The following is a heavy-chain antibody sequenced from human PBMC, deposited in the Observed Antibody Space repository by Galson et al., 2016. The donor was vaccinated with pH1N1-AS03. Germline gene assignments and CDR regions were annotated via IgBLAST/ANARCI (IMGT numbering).Heavy chain of an antibody. CDR2: INPNSGVT. CDR3: AREQLDNWFDP. CDR1: GYTFTDYF. V-gene: IGHV1-2*06. J-gene: IGHJ5*02. Sequence: SCKASGYTFTDYFVYWVRQAPGQGLEWMGRINPNSGVTKFAQNFQGRVTMTRDTSIKTAYMELNRLSSVTAADTAVYYCAREQLDNWFDPWGQGTLVTVSS. D-gene: IGHD6-6*01.